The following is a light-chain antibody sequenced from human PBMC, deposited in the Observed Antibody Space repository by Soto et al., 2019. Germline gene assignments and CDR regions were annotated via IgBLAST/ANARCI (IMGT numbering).Light chain of an antibody. CDR3: SSYTSSSTPPGV. CDR2: DVS. CDR1: SSDVGGYNY. J-gene: IGLJ7*01. Sequence: QSVLTQPASVSGSPGQSITISCTGTSSDVGGYNYVSWYQQHPGKAPKLMIYDVSNRPSGVSNRFSGSKSGNTASLTISGLQAEDEADYYCSSYTSSSTPPGVFGGGIQLTVL. V-gene: IGLV2-14*01.